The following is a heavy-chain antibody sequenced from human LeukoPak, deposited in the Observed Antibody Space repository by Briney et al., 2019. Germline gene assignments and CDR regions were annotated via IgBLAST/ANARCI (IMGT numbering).Heavy chain of an antibody. V-gene: IGHV3-74*01. J-gene: IGHJ4*02. CDR2: INSDGSST. Sequence: SGGSLRLSCAASGFTVSSNYMSWVRQAPGKGLEWVSRINSDGSSTSYADSVKGRFTISRDNAKNTLYLQMNSLRAEDTAVYYCARALGSPLDYWGQGTLVTVSS. CDR1: GFTVSSNY. D-gene: IGHD1-26*01. CDR3: ARALGSPLDY.